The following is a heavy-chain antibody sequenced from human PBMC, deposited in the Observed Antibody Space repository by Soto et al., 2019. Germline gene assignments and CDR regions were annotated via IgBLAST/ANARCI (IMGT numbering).Heavy chain of an antibody. CDR2: IYYNGRT. Sequence: LSLTCSVSGGSVNSDAYYWSWIRQPPGRGLEWIGYIYYNGRTSYNPSLKSRVAISIDTSKNHFSLKLSSVSAADTAVYYCARDRSNSPDYFDWWGQGTLGTSPQ. J-gene: IGHJ4*02. CDR1: GGSVNSDAYY. CDR3: ARDRSNSPDYFDW. D-gene: IGHD6-6*01. V-gene: IGHV4-30-4*01.